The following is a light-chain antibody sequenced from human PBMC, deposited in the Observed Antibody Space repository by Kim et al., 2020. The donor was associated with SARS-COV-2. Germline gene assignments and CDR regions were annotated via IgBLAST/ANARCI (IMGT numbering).Light chain of an antibody. CDR1: QSIGIA. CDR2: DAA. CDR3: QQRNNWPPAVT. Sequence: PGEGAILSCRASQSIGIALGWYQHKLGQAPRLLIYDAAIRAAGIPDRFSGGGSGTDFTLTISSLEPEDFAIYYCQQRNNWPPAVTFGGGTKVDIK. V-gene: IGKV3-11*01. J-gene: IGKJ4*01.